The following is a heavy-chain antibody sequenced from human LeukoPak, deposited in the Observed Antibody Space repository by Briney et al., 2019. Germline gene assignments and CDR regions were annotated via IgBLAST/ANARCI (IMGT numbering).Heavy chain of an antibody. V-gene: IGHV1-46*01. CDR1: GYSFTSHY. CDR2: INPRGTAT. Sequence: ASVKVSCKASGYSFTSHYMHWVRQAPGQGLEWMGLINPRGTATRYAESFQGRLTLTRDLSTSTDYMELSSLRSDDTAVYYCARVSSGWQNDAFDIWGQGTMVTVSS. J-gene: IGHJ3*02. D-gene: IGHD6-19*01. CDR3: ARVSSGWQNDAFDI.